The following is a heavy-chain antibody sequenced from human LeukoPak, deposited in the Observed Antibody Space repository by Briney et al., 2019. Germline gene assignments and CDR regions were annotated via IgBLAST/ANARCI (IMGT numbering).Heavy chain of an antibody. CDR3: ARNQRGYSGYEGY. Sequence: GGSLRLSCAASGFSFSSYEMNWVRQAPGKGLEWVSYISSGGSTIYYADSVKGRFTISRDNAKNSLYLQMNSLGAEDTAVYYCARNQRGYSGYEGYWGQGTLVTVSS. V-gene: IGHV3-48*03. J-gene: IGHJ4*02. CDR1: GFSFSSYE. CDR2: ISSGGSTI. D-gene: IGHD5-12*01.